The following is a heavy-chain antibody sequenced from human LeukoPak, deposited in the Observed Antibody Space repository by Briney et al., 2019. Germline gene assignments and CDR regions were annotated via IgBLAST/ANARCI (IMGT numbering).Heavy chain of an antibody. CDR3: TRDHFTMVRGVNFDY. CDR1: GFTFSSYS. D-gene: IGHD3-10*01. CDR2: ISSSSGTI. V-gene: IGHV3-48*02. Sequence: GGSLRLSCAASGFTFSSYSMNWVRQAPGKGLEWVSYISSSSGTIYYADSVKGRFTISRDNANNSLYLQMNSLRDADTAVYYCTRDHFTMVRGVNFDYWGQGTLVAVSS. J-gene: IGHJ4*02.